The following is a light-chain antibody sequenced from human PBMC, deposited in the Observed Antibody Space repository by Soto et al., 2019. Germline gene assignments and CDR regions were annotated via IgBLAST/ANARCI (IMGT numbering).Light chain of an antibody. J-gene: IGKJ5*01. CDR2: GAS. V-gene: IGKV3-15*01. CDR3: QQDNNWPPFT. CDR1: QSVSTN. Sequence: EIVMTQSPATLSVSPGERAILSCRASQSVSTNFGWYQQKPGQAPRLLIFGASTRATGIPARFSGSGSGTEFTLTISSLQAEDSAVYYCQQDNNWPPFTFGQGTRLEIK.